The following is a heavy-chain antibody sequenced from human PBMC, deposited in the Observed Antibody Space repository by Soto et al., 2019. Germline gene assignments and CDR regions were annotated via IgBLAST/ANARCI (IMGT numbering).Heavy chain of an antibody. J-gene: IGHJ4*02. V-gene: IGHV3-30*18. CDR1: GFTFSSYG. CDR3: ANDPLDYYDSSGAFDY. Sequence: PGGSLRLSCAASGFTFSSYGMHWVRQAPGKGLEWVAVISYDGSNKYYADSVKGRFTISRDNSKNTLYLQMNSLRAEDTAVYYCANDPLDYYDSSGAFDYWGQGTLVTVSS. D-gene: IGHD3-22*01. CDR2: ISYDGSNK.